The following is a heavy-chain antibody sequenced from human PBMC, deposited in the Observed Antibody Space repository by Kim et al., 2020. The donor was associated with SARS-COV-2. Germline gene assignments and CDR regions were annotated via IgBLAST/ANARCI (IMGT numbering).Heavy chain of an antibody. CDR1: GYTFTSYA. V-gene: IGHV7-4-1*02. CDR3: ARVIAAAGISNYYYYGMDV. CDR2: INTNTGNP. Sequence: ASVKVSCKASGYTFTSYAMNWVRQAPGQGLEWMGWINTNTGNPTYAQGFTGRFVFSLDTSVSTAYLQISSLKAEDTAVYYCARVIAAAGISNYYYYGMDVWGQGTTVTVSS. D-gene: IGHD6-13*01. J-gene: IGHJ6*02.